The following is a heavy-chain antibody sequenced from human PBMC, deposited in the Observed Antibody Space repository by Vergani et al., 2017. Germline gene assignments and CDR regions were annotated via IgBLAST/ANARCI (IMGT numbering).Heavy chain of an antibody. J-gene: IGHJ6*03. CDR1: GFSFSSHA. D-gene: IGHD3-10*01. Sequence: QVQLAESGGGRVQPGRSLRLSCAASGFSFSSHAIHWVRQAPGKGLEWVAVISNDGSNKYYADSVKGRFTISRDNSKNTLDLQMNSLRTQDTAVYYCAKAGSVTSGSLQYNFYMDVWGKGTTVTVS. CDR2: ISNDGSNK. CDR3: AKAGSVTSGSLQYNFYMDV. V-gene: IGHV3-30*18.